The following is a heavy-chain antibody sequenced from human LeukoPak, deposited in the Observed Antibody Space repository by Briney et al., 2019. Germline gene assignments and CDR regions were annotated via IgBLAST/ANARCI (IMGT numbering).Heavy chain of an antibody. CDR1: GGSFSGYY. V-gene: IGHV4-34*01. CDR3: AGFSTVTTFDY. Sequence: PSETLSLTCAVYGGSFSGYYWSWIRQPPGKGLEWIGEINHSGSTNYNPSLKSRVTISVDTSKNQFSLKLSSVTAADTAVYYCAGFSTVTTFDYWGHGTLVTVSS. CDR2: INHSGST. J-gene: IGHJ4*01. D-gene: IGHD4-17*01.